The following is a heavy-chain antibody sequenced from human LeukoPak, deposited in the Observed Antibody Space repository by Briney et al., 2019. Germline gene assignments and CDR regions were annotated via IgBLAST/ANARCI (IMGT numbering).Heavy chain of an antibody. CDR2: IWYDGSNK. Sequence: GGSLRLSCAASGFTFSSYGMHWVRHAPGKGLEWVAVIWYDGSNKYYADSVKGRFTISRDNSKNTLYLQMNSLRAEDTAVYYCAGMGAQFSIDYWGQGTLVTVSS. CDR3: AGMGAQFSIDY. D-gene: IGHD1-26*01. J-gene: IGHJ4*02. V-gene: IGHV3-33*01. CDR1: GFTFSSYG.